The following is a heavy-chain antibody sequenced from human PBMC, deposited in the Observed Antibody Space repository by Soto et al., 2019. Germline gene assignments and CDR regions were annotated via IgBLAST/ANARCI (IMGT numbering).Heavy chain of an antibody. D-gene: IGHD3-22*01. CDR3: ARHYYDTSGYYSNVFDI. CDR1: GGSISSGGYY. V-gene: IGHV4-61*08. Sequence: SETLSLTCTVSGGSISSGGYYWSWIRQHPGKGLEWIGYFFHTGSTNYNPSLRSRVTISVDTSKNQLSLKLSSVTAADTAVYYCARHYYDTSGYYSNVFDIWGQGTMVTVSS. CDR2: FFHTGST. J-gene: IGHJ3*02.